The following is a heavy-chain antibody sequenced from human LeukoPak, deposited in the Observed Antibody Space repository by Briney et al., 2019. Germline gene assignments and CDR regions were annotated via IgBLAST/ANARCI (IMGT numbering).Heavy chain of an antibody. D-gene: IGHD5-24*01. J-gene: IGHJ4*02. Sequence: ASVKVSCKASGYTFTSYGISWVRQAPGQGLEWMGGIIPVFGTANYAQKFQGRVTISADESTSTAYMELSSLRSEDTAVYYCASGRVDGYNSAELDYWGQGTLVTVSS. CDR2: IIPVFGTA. CDR1: GYTFTSYG. V-gene: IGHV1-69*13. CDR3: ASGRVDGYNSAELDY.